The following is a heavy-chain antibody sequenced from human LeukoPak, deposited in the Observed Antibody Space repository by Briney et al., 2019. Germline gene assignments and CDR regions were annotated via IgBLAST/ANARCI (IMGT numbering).Heavy chain of an antibody. CDR2: FDPEDGET. V-gene: IGHV1-24*01. CDR1: GYTFTSYY. J-gene: IGHJ4*02. CDR3: ARGFPSRRSYDSNGYYSYYFDY. D-gene: IGHD3-22*01. Sequence: AAVKVSCKASGYTFTSYYMHWVRQAPGKGLEWMGGFDPEDGETIYAQKFQGRVTMTEDTSTDTAYMELRSLRSDDTAVYYCARGFPSRRSYDSNGYYSYYFDYWGQGTLVTVSS.